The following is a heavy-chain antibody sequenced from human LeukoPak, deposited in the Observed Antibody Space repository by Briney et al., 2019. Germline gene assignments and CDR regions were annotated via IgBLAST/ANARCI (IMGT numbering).Heavy chain of an antibody. CDR3: ARDIRYGDYAGWFDP. V-gene: IGHV3-11*04. D-gene: IGHD4-17*01. CDR1: GFTFSDYY. Sequence: GGSLRLSCAASGFTFSDYYMSWIRQAPGKGLEWVSYISTGSSIIYYADSVKGRFTISRDNGKNSLYPQMNSLRAEDTAVYYCARDIRYGDYAGWFDPWGQGTLVTVSS. CDR2: ISTGSSII. J-gene: IGHJ5*02.